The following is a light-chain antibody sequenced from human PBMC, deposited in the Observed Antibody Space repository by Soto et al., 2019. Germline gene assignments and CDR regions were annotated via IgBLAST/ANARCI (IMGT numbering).Light chain of an antibody. V-gene: IGLV1-44*01. CDR3: AAWDGDLNAVV. J-gene: IGLJ2*01. CDR2: NNN. CDR1: SSNIGSNT. Sequence: QSVLTQPPSASETPGQRVIISCSGGSSNIGSNTVNWYQQVPGTAPKLLISNNNQRPSGVPDRFSGSKSGTSASLAISGLQSEDEADYYCAAWDGDLNAVVSGGGTKLTVL.